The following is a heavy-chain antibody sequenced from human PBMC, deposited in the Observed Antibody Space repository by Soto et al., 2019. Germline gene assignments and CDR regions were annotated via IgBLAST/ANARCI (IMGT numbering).Heavy chain of an antibody. V-gene: IGHV1-3*05. Sequence: QVQLVQSGAEERKPGASVKVSCKASGYTFTSYAMHWVRQAPGQRLEWMGWINAGNGNTKYSHKFQGRVTVTSDTSASTAYMELSSLRFEDTVVYYCAVDGDAFDSWGQGTMVTVCS. CDR1: GYTFTSYA. CDR3: AVDGDAFDS. J-gene: IGHJ3*02. CDR2: INAGNGNT.